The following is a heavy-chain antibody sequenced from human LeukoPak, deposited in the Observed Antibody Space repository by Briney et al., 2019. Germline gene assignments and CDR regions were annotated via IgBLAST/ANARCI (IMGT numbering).Heavy chain of an antibody. Sequence: SETLSLTCAVYGGSFSGYYWSWIRQPPGKGLEWIGEINHSGSTNYNPSLKSRVTISVDTSKNQFSLKLSSVTAADTAVYYCARRRLRYFDWSFDCWGQGTLVTVSS. V-gene: IGHV4-34*01. CDR2: INHSGST. CDR3: ARRRLRYFDWSFDC. J-gene: IGHJ4*02. CDR1: GGSFSGYY. D-gene: IGHD3-9*01.